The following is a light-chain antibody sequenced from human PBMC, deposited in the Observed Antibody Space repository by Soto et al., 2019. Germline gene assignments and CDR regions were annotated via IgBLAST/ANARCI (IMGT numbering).Light chain of an antibody. CDR2: GTS. V-gene: IGKV3-20*01. J-gene: IGKJ5*01. CDR3: KQYGSSIT. Sequence: IVLTQSPGTLSLSPGESATLPCRASQSVKSSYLAWYQHKPGQAPRLLIYGTSSRATGIQDSFSGSGSGTEFTLTIRRLEPEDFAVYYCKQYGSSITCGQGTRLEIK. CDR1: QSVKSSY.